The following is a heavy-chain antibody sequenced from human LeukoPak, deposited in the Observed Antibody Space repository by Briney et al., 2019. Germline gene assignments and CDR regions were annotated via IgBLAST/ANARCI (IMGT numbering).Heavy chain of an antibody. CDR2: IYPGDSDT. Sequence: GESLKISCEGSGYSFTSYWIGWVRQMPGKGLEWMGIIYPGDSDTRYSPSFQGQVTISADKSISTAYLQWSSLKASDTAMYYCALTMYYYDSSGYYYFDYWGQGTLVTVSS. J-gene: IGHJ4*02. CDR1: GYSFTSYW. CDR3: ALTMYYYDSSGYYYFDY. D-gene: IGHD3-22*01. V-gene: IGHV5-51*01.